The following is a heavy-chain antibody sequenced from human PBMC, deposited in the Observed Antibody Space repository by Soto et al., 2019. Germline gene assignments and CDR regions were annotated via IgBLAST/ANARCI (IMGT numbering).Heavy chain of an antibody. V-gene: IGHV3-30-3*01. CDR2: ISYDGSNK. CDR1: GFTFSSYA. CDR3: ARPLWRNDYNWGYFDL. D-gene: IGHD4-4*01. J-gene: IGHJ2*01. Sequence: QVQLVESGGGVVQPGRSLRLSCAASGFTFSSYAMHWVRQAPGKGLGWVAVISYDGSNKYYADSVKGRFTISRDNSKNTLYLQMNSLRADDTAVYYCARPLWRNDYNWGYFDLRGRGTLVTVSS.